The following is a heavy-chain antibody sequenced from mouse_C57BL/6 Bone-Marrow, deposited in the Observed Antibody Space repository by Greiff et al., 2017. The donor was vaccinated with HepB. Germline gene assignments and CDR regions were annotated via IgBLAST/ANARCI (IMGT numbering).Heavy chain of an antibody. CDR2: IDPSDSYT. Sequence: QVQLQQPGAELVRPGTSVKLSCKASGYTFTSYWMHWVKQRPGQGLEWIGVIDPSDSYTNYNQKFKGKATLTVDTSSSTAYMQLSSLTSEDSAVYYCAKTAQAVFAYWGQGTLVTVSA. J-gene: IGHJ3*01. CDR3: AKTAQAVFAY. D-gene: IGHD3-2*02. CDR1: GYTFTSYW. V-gene: IGHV1-59*01.